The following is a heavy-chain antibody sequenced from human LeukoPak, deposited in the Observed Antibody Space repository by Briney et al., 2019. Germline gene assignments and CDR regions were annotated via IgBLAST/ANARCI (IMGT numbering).Heavy chain of an antibody. CDR2: IIPILGIA. D-gene: IGHD3-10*01. J-gene: IGHJ4*02. V-gene: IGHV1-69*04. CDR3: ARDGRDPKVGGGGPSTFDY. Sequence: SVKVSCKASGGTFSSYAISWVRQAPGQGLEWMGRIIPILGIANYAQKFQGRVTITADKSTSTAYMELSSLRSEDTAVYYCARDGRDPKVGGGGPSTFDYWGQGALVTVSS. CDR1: GGTFSSYA.